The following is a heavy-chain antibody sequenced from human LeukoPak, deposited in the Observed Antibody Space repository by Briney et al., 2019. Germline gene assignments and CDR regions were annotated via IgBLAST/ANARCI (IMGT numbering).Heavy chain of an antibody. CDR2: IYYSGST. J-gene: IGHJ5*02. V-gene: IGHV4-39*01. Sequence: SETLSLTCTVSGGSLGSSSYYWGWIRQPPGKGLEWIGSIYYSGSTYYNPSLKSRVTISVDTSKNQFSLKLSSVTAADTAVYYCARHSNWFDPWGQGTLVTVSS. CDR3: ARHSNWFDP. CDR1: GGSLGSSSYY.